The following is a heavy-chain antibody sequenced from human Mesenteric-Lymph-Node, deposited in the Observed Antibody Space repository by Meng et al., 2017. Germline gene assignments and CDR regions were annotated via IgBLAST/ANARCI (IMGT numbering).Heavy chain of an antibody. V-gene: IGHV1-3*01. CDR2: INGANGNT. Sequence: QVQLVQSGAEVKKAGASVKVSCKASGYTFGSYAIHWMRQAPGQSPEWMGWINGANGNTKYSQKFQSRVIISRDASATTAYMDLSGLRSEDTAVYFCARSVGSGWFDPWGQGTLVTVSS. CDR3: ARSVGSGWFDP. CDR1: GYTFGSYA. J-gene: IGHJ5*02. D-gene: IGHD6-19*01.